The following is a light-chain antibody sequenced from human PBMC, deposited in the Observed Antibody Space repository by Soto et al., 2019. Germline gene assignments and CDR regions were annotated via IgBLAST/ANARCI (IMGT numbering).Light chain of an antibody. CDR1: QSVRSNY. Sequence: EIVLTQSPGTLSLSPGERATLSCRASQSVRSNYLAWYQQKPGKAPRRLIYNSSTRATGIPDRFSGSGSGKDFTLTISSLEPEDFALYYCQQYRDLPQTFGQGTQVEIK. J-gene: IGKJ1*01. CDR2: NSS. CDR3: QQYRDLPQT. V-gene: IGKV3-20*01.